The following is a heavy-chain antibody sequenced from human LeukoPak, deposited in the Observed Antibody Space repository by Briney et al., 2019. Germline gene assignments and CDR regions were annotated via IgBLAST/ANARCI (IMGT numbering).Heavy chain of an antibody. Sequence: GGSPRLSCAVSGFSLTNYAMGWVRQAPGKGLEWLSVFNGGGTYSLVADSVKGRFTMSRDTSKNTVYLQMNSLRAEDTAVYYCAREDARDGGYFDYWAQGTLVTVSS. CDR2: FNGGGTYS. J-gene: IGHJ4*03. D-gene: IGHD3-16*01. CDR3: AREDARDGGYFDY. V-gene: IGHV3-23*01. CDR1: GFSLTNYA.